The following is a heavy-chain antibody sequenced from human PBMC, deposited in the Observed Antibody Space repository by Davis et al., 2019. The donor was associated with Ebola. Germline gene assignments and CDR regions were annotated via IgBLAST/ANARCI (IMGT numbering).Heavy chain of an antibody. J-gene: IGHJ6*02. CDR3: ARHPYTPPYGMGV. CDR1: EYSFSDYW. CDR2: IDPTDYYT. Sequence: GESLKISCQGSEYSFSDYWISWVRQLPGKGLEWMGRIDPTDYYTYYSRCFQGHVTISVDKSISTAYLQWGSLKASDTAIYYCARHPYTPPYGMGVWGQGTTVTVSS. V-gene: IGHV5-10-1*01. D-gene: IGHD3-16*02.